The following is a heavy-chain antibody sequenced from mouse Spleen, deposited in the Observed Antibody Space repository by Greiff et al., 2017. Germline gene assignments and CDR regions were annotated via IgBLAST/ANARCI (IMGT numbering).Heavy chain of an antibody. CDR3: ARGYSGYFDV. D-gene: IGHD2-14*01. J-gene: IGHJ1*01. Sequence: QVQLKQPGAELVRPGSSVKLSCKASGYTFTSYWMDWVKQRPGQGLEWIGNIYPSDSETHYNQKFKDKATLTVDKSSSTAYMQLSSLTSEDSAVYYCARGYSGYFDVWGAGTTVTVSS. CDR2: IYPSDSET. CDR1: GYTFTSYW. V-gene: IGHV1-61*01.